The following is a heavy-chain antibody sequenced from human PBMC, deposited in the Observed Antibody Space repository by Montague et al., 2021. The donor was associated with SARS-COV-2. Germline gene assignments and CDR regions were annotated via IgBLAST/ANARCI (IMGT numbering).Heavy chain of an antibody. V-gene: IGHV4-4*07. CDR1: GGSISSYY. CDR2: ILHSGST. CDR3: ARAASPRGAFDV. D-gene: IGHD3-10*01. J-gene: IGHJ3*01. Sequence: SETLSLTCTVSGGSISSYYWSWIRQPAGKGLEWIGHILHSGSTYYNPSLWSRVTISVDRSKSQFSLNLTSMTAADTAVYFCARAASPRGAFDVRGRGTVVTVSS.